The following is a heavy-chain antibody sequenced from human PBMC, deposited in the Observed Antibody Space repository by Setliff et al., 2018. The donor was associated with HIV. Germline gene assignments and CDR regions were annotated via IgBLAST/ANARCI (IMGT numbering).Heavy chain of an antibody. Sequence: GSLRLSCAASGFPFSAYIMNWVRQAPGKGLEWISYISGSSTTIYYADSVKGRFIISRDNAKNSLYLQMNSLRAEDTAVYYCAKGVTAILRTYYFDYWGQGTLVTGS. V-gene: IGHV3-48*01. J-gene: IGHJ4*02. CDR3: AKGVTAILRTYYFDY. CDR1: GFPFSAYI. D-gene: IGHD2-21*02. CDR2: ISGSSTTI.